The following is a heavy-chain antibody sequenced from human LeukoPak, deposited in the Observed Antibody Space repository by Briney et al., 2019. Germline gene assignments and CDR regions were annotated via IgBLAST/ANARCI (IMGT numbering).Heavy chain of an antibody. J-gene: IGHJ4*02. V-gene: IGHV3-20*04. CDR1: GLTVSTNY. CDR3: ARDGYYYDSSGQHSSYYFDY. D-gene: IGHD3-22*01. Sequence: GGSLRLSCAASGLTVSTNYMTWVRQAPGKGLEWVSGINWNGGSTGYADSVKGRFTISRDNAKNSLYLQMNSLRAEDTALYYCARDGYYYDSSGQHSSYYFDYWGQGTLVTVSS. CDR2: INWNGGST.